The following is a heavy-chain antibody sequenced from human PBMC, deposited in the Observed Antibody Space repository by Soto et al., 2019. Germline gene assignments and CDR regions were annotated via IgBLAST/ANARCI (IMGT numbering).Heavy chain of an antibody. Sequence: ASVKVSCKASGYTFTSYAMHWVRQAPGQRLEWMGWINAGNGNTKYSQKFQGRVTITRDTSASTAYMELSSLRSEDTAVYYCARDYYGSGSYYNLTFDYWGQGTPVTVSS. D-gene: IGHD3-10*01. CDR1: GYTFTSYA. J-gene: IGHJ4*02. CDR3: ARDYYGSGSYYNLTFDY. V-gene: IGHV1-3*01. CDR2: INAGNGNT.